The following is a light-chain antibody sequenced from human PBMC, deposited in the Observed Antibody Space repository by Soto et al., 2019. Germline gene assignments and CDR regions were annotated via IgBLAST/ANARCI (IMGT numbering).Light chain of an antibody. CDR3: SSYAGSNNYV. CDR1: SSDVGGYNF. Sequence: QSAPTQPPSASGSPGQSVTISCTGTSSDVGGYNFVSWYQHHPGKAPKLIIYEVSKRPSGVPDRFSGSKSGNTASLTVSGLQAEDEADYYCSSYAGSNNYVFGTGTKVTVL. CDR2: EVS. V-gene: IGLV2-8*01. J-gene: IGLJ1*01.